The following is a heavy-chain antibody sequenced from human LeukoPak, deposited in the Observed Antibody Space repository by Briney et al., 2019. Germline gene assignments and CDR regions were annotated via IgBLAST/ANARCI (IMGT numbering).Heavy chain of an antibody. D-gene: IGHD2-15*01. CDR3: AKDSFVVVVAATAPFDY. Sequence: GGSLRLSCAASGFTFSSYSMNWVRQAPGKGLEWVSSISSSSSYIYYADSVKGRFTISRDNSKNTLYLQMNSLRAEDTAVYYCAKDSFVVVVAATAPFDYWGQGTLVTVSS. CDR1: GFTFSSYS. V-gene: IGHV3-21*04. CDR2: ISSSSSYI. J-gene: IGHJ4*02.